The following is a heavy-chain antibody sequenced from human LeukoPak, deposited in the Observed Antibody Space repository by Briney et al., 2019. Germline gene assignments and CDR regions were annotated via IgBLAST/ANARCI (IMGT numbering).Heavy chain of an antibody. CDR1: GGSISSYY. J-gene: IGHJ3*02. CDR3: ARHKPGSYAFDI. Sequence: PSETLSLTCTVSGGSISSYYWSSIRQPPGKGLEWIGYIYYSGSTNYNPSLKSRVTISVDTSKNQFSLKLSSVTAADTAVYYCARHKPGSYAFDIWGQGTMVTVSS. V-gene: IGHV4-59*08. CDR2: IYYSGST. D-gene: IGHD3-10*01.